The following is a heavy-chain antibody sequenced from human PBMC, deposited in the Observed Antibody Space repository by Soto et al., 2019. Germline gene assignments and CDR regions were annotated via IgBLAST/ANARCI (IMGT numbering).Heavy chain of an antibody. CDR2: ISAYNGNT. J-gene: IGHJ2*01. D-gene: IGHD2-15*01. V-gene: IGHV1-18*01. Sequence: ASVKVSCKASGYTFASYGISWVRQAPGQGLEWMRWISAYNGNTNYAQKLQGRVTMTTDTSTSTAYMELRSLRSDYTSVYYCSRDIKVVVVVAATDWYFDLWGRGTLVTVSS. CDR3: SRDIKVVVVVAATDWYFDL. CDR1: GYTFASYG.